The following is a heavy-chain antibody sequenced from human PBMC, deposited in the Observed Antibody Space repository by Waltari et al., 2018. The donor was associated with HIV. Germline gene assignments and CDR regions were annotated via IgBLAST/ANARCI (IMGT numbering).Heavy chain of an antibody. CDR2: INGDGSST. CDR1: GFPFSHYW. D-gene: IGHD6-13*01. Sequence: EVQVVESGGGLDQPGGSLRVSCAAPGFPFSHYWMHWVRQAPGKGLVWVSRINGDGSSTAYADSVKGRFTISRDNAKNTLYLQMNSLRAEDTAVYYCARDRQPFDIWGQGTMVTVSS. J-gene: IGHJ3*02. CDR3: ARDRQPFDI. V-gene: IGHV3-74*01.